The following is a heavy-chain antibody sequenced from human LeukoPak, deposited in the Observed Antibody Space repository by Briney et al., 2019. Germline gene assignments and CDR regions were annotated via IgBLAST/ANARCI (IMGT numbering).Heavy chain of an antibody. Sequence: KPSETLSLTCSGSGGSISSNYWSWIRQPPGKGLEWIGNVYYSGSTNYNPSLQSRVTISVDTPKNQFSLTLSSVTAADTAVYYCARVQQQLLPFDYWGQGILVTVSS. CDR3: ARVQQQLLPFDY. CDR1: GGSISSNY. CDR2: VYYSGST. V-gene: IGHV4-59*01. D-gene: IGHD6-13*01. J-gene: IGHJ4*02.